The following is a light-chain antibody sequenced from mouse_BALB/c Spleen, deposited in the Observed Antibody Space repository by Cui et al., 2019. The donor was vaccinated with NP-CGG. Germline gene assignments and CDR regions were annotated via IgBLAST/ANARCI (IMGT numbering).Light chain of an antibody. V-gene: IGLV1*01. CDR2: GTN. J-gene: IGLJ1*01. CDR1: TGAVTTNNY. Sequence: HAVLTQESAPTTSPGETVTLTCRSSTGAVTTNNYANWVQEKPDHLFTGLIGGTNNRAPGVPARFSGSLIGDKAALTITGAQIEDEAIYFCALWYSNHWVFGGGTKLTVL. CDR3: ALWYSNHWV.